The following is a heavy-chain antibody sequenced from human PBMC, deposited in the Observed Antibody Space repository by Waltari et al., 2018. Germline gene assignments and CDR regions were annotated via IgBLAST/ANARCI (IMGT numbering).Heavy chain of an antibody. Sequence: EVRLVESGGGLVQPGGSLRLSCAASGFTVSSYWMSWVRQAPGKGLEWGANIKQGGSEKYCVDSGKGRFTISRDNAKNSLYLQMNSLRAEDTAVYYCARWGRHVWWGQGTMVTVSS. CDR3: ARWGRHVW. J-gene: IGHJ3*01. V-gene: IGHV3-7*01. CDR2: IKQGGSEK. CDR1: GFTVSSYW. D-gene: IGHD3-3*02.